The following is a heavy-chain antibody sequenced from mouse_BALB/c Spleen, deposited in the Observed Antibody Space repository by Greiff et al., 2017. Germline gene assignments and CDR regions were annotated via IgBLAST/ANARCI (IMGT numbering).Heavy chain of an antibody. V-gene: IGHV1-5*01. J-gene: IGHJ4*01. Sequence: EDQLQQSGTVLARPGASVKMSCKASGYSFTSYWMHWVKQRPGQGLEWIGAIYPGNSDTSYNQKFKGKAKLTAVTSASTAYMELSSLTNEDSAVYYCTRRFITDAMDYWGQGTSVTVSS. D-gene: IGHD1-1*01. CDR2: IYPGNSDT. CDR1: GYSFTSYW. CDR3: TRRFITDAMDY.